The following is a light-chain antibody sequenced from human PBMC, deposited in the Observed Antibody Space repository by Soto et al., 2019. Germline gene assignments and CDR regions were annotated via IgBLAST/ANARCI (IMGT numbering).Light chain of an antibody. V-gene: IGKV1-9*01. CDR1: QGISSD. Sequence: DIQLTQSPSFLSASVGDRVTITCRASQGISSDLAWYQQKPGKVPKLLIYAAFTLQSGVPSRFSGGPSGAEFTLTISSLPPEDFATYYCQQLKSYPLTFGGVTKVEI. CDR3: QQLKSYPLT. CDR2: AAF. J-gene: IGKJ4*02.